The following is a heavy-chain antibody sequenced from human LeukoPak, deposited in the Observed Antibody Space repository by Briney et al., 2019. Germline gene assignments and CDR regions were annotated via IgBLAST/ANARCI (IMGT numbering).Heavy chain of an antibody. CDR1: GFTFSTYD. J-gene: IGHJ4*02. Sequence: GGSLRLSCAASGFTFSTYDMRWVRQTPGKGLQWVSLISRSTGTTYYADSVKGRFTISRDNAKNSLFLHMNSLRVEDTAVYYCARFRTLDYWGQGTLVTVSS. CDR3: ARFRTLDY. V-gene: IGHV3-48*01. CDR2: ISRSTGTT.